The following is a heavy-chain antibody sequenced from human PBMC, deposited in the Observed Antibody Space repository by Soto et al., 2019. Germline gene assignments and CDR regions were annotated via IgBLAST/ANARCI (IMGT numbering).Heavy chain of an antibody. CDR2: IHYSGST. CDR3: ASYYYVSGDYRSLDY. V-gene: IGHV4-39*01. Sequence: XGTLSFTCTVSGDSISSSTYYWGWIRQSPGKGLEWIGNIHYSGSTYYNPSLKSRVTISVDTSKNQFSLKLSSVTAADTAVYYCASYYYVSGDYRSLDYWGQGTLVTVSS. J-gene: IGHJ4*02. CDR1: GDSISSSTYY. D-gene: IGHD3-10*01.